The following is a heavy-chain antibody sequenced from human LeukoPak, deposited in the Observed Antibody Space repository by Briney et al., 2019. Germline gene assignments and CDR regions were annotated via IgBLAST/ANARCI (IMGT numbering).Heavy chain of an antibody. D-gene: IGHD3-22*01. CDR1: GGSISSSSYY. CDR2: IYYSGST. CDR3: ASPHYDSSGYYSGNDY. J-gene: IGHJ4*02. Sequence: PSETLSLTCTVSGGSISSSSYYWGWIRQPPGKGLEWIGSIYYSGSTYYNPSLKSRVTISVDTSKNQFSLRLSSVTAADTAVYYCASPHYDSSGYYSGNDYWGQGTLVTVSS. V-gene: IGHV4-39*07.